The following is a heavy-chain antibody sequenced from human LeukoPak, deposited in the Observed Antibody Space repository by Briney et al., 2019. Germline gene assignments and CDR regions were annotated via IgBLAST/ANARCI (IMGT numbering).Heavy chain of an antibody. V-gene: IGHV1-2*02. D-gene: IGHD6-13*01. CDR1: GYKFTSYS. J-gene: IGHJ5*02. CDR2: INPNSGGT. CDR3: ARGYSSSWNWFDP. Sequence: ASVKVSCKASGYKFTSYSISWVRQAPGQGLEWMGWINPNSGGTNYAQKFQGRVTMTRDTSISTAYMELSRLRSDDTAVYYCARGYSSSWNWFDPWGERTPVTVSS.